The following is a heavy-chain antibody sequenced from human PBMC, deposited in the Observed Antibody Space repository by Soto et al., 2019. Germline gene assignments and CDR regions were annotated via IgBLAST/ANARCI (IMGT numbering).Heavy chain of an antibody. V-gene: IGHV4-39*01. CDR1: GGSITSNSYY. J-gene: IGHJ4*02. D-gene: IGHD4-17*01. CDR2: FYYSEST. Sequence: SETLSLTCTVSGGSITSNSYYWGWIRQPPGKGLEWIGSFYYSESTYFNPSLESRVTISVDTSKNQFSLKLSAVTAADTAVYYCARRSTVTYDYWGQGILVTVSS. CDR3: ARRSTVTYDY.